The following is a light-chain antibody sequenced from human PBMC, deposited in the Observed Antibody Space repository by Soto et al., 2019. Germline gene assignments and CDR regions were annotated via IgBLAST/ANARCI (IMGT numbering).Light chain of an antibody. Sequence: EIVMTQYPGTLALSSGERATLSCRASQGIGDTLAWYQHKPGQTPRLLIYDTSARATGVPARFSGSRSGTEFTLTINSLQSEDFAVYYCQRYNNWPLTFGGGTKV. J-gene: IGKJ4*01. CDR2: DTS. CDR3: QRYNNWPLT. V-gene: IGKV3-15*01. CDR1: QGIGDT.